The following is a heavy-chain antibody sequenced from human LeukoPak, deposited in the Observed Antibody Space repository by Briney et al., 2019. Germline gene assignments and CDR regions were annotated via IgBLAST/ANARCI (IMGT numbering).Heavy chain of an antibody. Sequence: GGSLRLSCAASGFTFSSYGMHWVRQAPGKGLEWVAFIRYDGSNKYYADSVKGRFPISRDNSKNTLYLQMNSLRAEDTAVYYCAKAGESGYGYTYFDYWGQGTLVTVSS. V-gene: IGHV3-30*02. CDR3: AKAGESGYGYTYFDY. D-gene: IGHD3-22*01. J-gene: IGHJ4*02. CDR1: GFTFSSYG. CDR2: IRYDGSNK.